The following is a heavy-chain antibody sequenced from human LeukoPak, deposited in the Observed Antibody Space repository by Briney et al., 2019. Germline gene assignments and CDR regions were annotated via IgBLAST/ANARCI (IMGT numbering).Heavy chain of an antibody. Sequence: GGSLRLSCAASGFTFSSYGMSWVRQAPGKGLEWVSAISGSGGGTYYADSVKGRFTISRDDSKNTLSLQMNSLRVEDTAVYYCAQDLAWGAFDHWGQGTLVTVSS. CDR3: AQDLAWGAFDH. CDR2: ISGSGGGT. V-gene: IGHV3-23*01. D-gene: IGHD7-27*01. J-gene: IGHJ4*02. CDR1: GFTFSSYG.